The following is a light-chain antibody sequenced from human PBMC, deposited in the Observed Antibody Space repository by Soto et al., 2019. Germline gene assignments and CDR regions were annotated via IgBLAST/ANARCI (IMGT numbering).Light chain of an antibody. Sequence: DIQMTQSPSTLSASVGDRVTITCRASQSISSWLAWYQQKPGKAPKLLIYDASSLESGVPSRFSGSGSGTEFTLPISSLQPDDVATYYCQQYNSYPLTFCGGTKVEIK. CDR2: DAS. J-gene: IGKJ4*01. CDR3: QQYNSYPLT. CDR1: QSISSW. V-gene: IGKV1-5*01.